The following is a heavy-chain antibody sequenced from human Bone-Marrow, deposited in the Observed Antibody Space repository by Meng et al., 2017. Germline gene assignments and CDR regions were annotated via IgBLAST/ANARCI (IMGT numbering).Heavy chain of an antibody. CDR2: IYPGDSDT. V-gene: IGHV5-51*01. Sequence: GESLKISCKGSGYSFTSYWIGWVRQMPGKGLEWMGIIYPGDSDTRYSPSFQGQVTISADKSISTAYLQWSSLKASDTAMYYCARHGQPWYLGGPQWAWGDVDYWGQGTLVTVSS. CDR1: GYSFTSYW. D-gene: IGHD3-16*01. CDR3: ARHGQPWYLGGPQWAWGDVDY. J-gene: IGHJ4*02.